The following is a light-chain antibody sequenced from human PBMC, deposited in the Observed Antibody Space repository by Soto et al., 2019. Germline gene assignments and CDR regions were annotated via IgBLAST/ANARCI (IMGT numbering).Light chain of an antibody. CDR1: SSDVGGYNY. J-gene: IGLJ2*01. CDR3: SSYTGSGTHVV. CDR2: EVS. Sequence: QSALTQPASVSGSPGQSITISCTGTSSDVGGYNYVSWYQQHPGKAPKLMIYEVSNRPSGVSNHLSGSKSGNTPSLTISGLQAEDDADYYCSSYTGSGTHVVFGGGTKLTV. V-gene: IGLV2-14*01.